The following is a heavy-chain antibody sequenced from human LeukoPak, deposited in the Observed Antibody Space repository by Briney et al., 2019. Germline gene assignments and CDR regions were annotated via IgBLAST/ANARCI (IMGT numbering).Heavy chain of an antibody. Sequence: PGGSLRLSCAASGFTFSNAWMSWVRQAPGKGLEWVSDISGSGGSTYYADSVKGRFTISRDNSKNTLYLQMNSLRVEDTAVYYCAKKYNTGLDPWGQGTLVTVSS. CDR1: GFTFSNAW. CDR2: ISGSGGST. J-gene: IGHJ5*02. V-gene: IGHV3-23*01. D-gene: IGHD1-14*01. CDR3: AKKYNTGLDP.